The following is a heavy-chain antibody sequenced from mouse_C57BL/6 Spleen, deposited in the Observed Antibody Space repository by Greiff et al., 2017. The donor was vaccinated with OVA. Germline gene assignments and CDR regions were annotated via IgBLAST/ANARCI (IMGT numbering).Heavy chain of an antibody. Sequence: DVKLQESGPGLVKPSQSLSLTCSVTGYSITSGYYWNWIRQFPGNKLEWMGYISYDGSNNYNPSLKNRISITRDTSKNQFFLKLNSVTTEDTATYYCAREYGSSYRGLFDYWGQGTTLTVSS. CDR2: ISYDGSN. J-gene: IGHJ2*01. CDR1: GYSITSGYY. V-gene: IGHV3-6*01. CDR3: AREYGSSYRGLFDY. D-gene: IGHD1-1*01.